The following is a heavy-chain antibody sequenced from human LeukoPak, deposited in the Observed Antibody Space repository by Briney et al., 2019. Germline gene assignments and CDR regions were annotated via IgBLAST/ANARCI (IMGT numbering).Heavy chain of an antibody. J-gene: IGHJ4*02. D-gene: IGHD3-22*01. CDR2: IGTAGDT. V-gene: IGHV3-13*01. CDR3: ARLASSGDYFDY. CDR1: GFTFSSYD. Sequence: GGSLRLSCAASGFTFSSYDMHWVRQATGKGLEWVSAIGTAGDTYYPGSVKGRFTISRENAKNSLYLQMNSLRAGDTAVYNCARLASSGDYFDYWGQGTLVTVSS.